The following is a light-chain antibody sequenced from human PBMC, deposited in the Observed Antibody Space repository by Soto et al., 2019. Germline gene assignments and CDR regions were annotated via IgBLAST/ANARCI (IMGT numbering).Light chain of an antibody. J-gene: IGKJ5*01. CDR3: QRPNNFSIS. Sequence: EIQMTQSTSTVSASVGDIVTITFGASQGISTWLAWYQQKPGKAPNLLIFAASSLQAGVPSRFSGSGSGTDFTLTLSSLQPDDFATYYCQRPNNFSISFGQGTRLEI. CDR2: AAS. CDR1: QGISTW. V-gene: IGKV1-12*01.